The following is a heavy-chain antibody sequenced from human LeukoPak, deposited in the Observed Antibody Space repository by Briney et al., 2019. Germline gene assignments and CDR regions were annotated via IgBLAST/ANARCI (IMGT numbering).Heavy chain of an antibody. CDR3: ARVGDSSGYSELDY. V-gene: IGHV4-4*02. D-gene: IGHD3-22*01. Sequence: SGTLSLTCAVSGGSISSTNWWSWVRQPPGKGLEWIGEIYRSGTTNYKPSLKSRVTISLDKSRNHFSLKLSSLTAADTAVYYCARVGDSSGYSELDYWGQGTLVTVFS. J-gene: IGHJ4*02. CDR1: GGSISSTNW. CDR2: IYRSGTT.